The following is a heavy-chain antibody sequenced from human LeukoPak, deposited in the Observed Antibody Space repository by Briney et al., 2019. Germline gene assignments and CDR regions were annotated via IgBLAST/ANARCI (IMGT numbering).Heavy chain of an antibody. CDR1: GFTLSSYG. CDR2: IWYDGSNK. CDR3: ATARGPDPGYSSGWGDFDY. V-gene: IGHV3-33*01. J-gene: IGHJ4*02. Sequence: GGSLRLSCAASGFTLSSYGMHWVRQAPGKGLEWVAVIWYDGSNKYYADSVKGRFTISRDNSKNTLYLQMNSLRAEDTAVYYCATARGPDPGYSSGWGDFDYWGQGTLVTVSS. D-gene: IGHD6-19*01.